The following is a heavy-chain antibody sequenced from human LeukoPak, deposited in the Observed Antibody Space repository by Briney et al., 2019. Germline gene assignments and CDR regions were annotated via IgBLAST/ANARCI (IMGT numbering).Heavy chain of an antibody. Sequence: GESLKISCKGSGYSFTSYWIGWVRQMPGKGLEWMAIIYPGDSDTRYSPSFQGQVTISADKSISTAYLQWSSLKASDTAMYYCARRRIKQWLVRDRGAFDIWGQGTMVTVSS. CDR3: ARRRIKQWLVRDRGAFDI. CDR1: GYSFTSYW. D-gene: IGHD6-19*01. CDR2: IYPGDSDT. J-gene: IGHJ3*02. V-gene: IGHV5-51*01.